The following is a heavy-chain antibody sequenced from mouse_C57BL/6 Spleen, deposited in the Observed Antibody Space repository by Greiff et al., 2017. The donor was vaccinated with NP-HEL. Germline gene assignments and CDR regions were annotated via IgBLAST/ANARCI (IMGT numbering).Heavy chain of an antibody. Sequence: VQLQQSGPELVKPGASVKLSCKASGYTFTSYDINWVKQRPGQGLEWIGWIYPRDGSTKYNEKFKGKATLTVDTSSSTAYMERHSLTSEDSAVYFWARGGYYYGSSFRCFDVWGTGTTVTVSS. CDR2: IYPRDGST. CDR3: ARGGYYYGSSFRCFDV. D-gene: IGHD1-1*01. CDR1: GYTFTSYD. V-gene: IGHV1-85*01. J-gene: IGHJ1*03.